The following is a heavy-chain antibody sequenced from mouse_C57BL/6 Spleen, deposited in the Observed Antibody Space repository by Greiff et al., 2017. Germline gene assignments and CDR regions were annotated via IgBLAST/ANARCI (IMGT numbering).Heavy chain of an antibody. V-gene: IGHV5-4*01. Sequence: EVKLMESGGGLVKPGGSLKLSCAASGFTFSSYAMSWVRQTPEKRLEWVATISDGGSYTYYPDNVKGRFPISRDNAKNNLYLQMSHLKSEDTAMYYCARDEGDGYSWGQGTSVTVSS. J-gene: IGHJ4*01. CDR2: ISDGGSYT. CDR1: GFTFSSYA. CDR3: ARDEGDGYS. D-gene: IGHD2-3*01.